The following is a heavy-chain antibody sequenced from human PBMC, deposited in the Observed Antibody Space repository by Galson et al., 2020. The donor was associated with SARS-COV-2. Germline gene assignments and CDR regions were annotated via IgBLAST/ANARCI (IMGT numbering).Heavy chain of an antibody. CDR3: ARDFQYSIDY. CDR2: TYYRSKWYN. J-gene: IGHJ4*01. V-gene: IGHV6-1*01. D-gene: IGHD6-13*01. CDR1: GDSVSSDSAA. Sequence: SQTLSLTCAISGDSVSSDSAAWNWNRQSPSRGLEWLGRTYYRSKWYNDYVQSVESRITIKPDTSRNQFSLHLDSVTPEDTAIYYCARDFQYSIDYWSHGALVTVSP.